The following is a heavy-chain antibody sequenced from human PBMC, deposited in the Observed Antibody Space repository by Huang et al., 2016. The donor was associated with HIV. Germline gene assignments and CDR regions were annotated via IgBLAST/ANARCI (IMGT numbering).Heavy chain of an antibody. D-gene: IGHD6-19*01. CDR3: VKETVQWLVTY. J-gene: IGHJ4*02. V-gene: IGHV3-30*02. CDR1: GFTFSGYG. Sequence: QVQVVESGGGVVQPGGSLRLSCAASGFTFSGYGMHWVRQAPGKGLEWVELNRHDGNNNYYADSVKGRFTVSRDTSKNTLYLHMNSLRPADTAVYYCVKETVQWLVTYWGQGTLVTVSS. CDR2: NRHDGNNN.